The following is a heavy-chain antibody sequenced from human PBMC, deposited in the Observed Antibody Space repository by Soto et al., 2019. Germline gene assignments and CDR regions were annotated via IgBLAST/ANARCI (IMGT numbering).Heavy chain of an antibody. CDR2: ISGRGLST. CDR1: GFTFGSFA. D-gene: IGHD3-10*01. Sequence: EVQLVQSGGGSVQPGGSLRLSCAASGFTFGSFAMSWVRQPPGRGLEWVSAISGRGLSTYYTDSVKGRFTISRDEASNTVYLQMNRLGGDDTAVYYCAKGDGVEYRYGSGTYYNGFFDFWGQGSVVSVSS. V-gene: IGHV3-23*04. J-gene: IGHJ4*02. CDR3: AKGDGVEYRYGSGTYYNGFFDF.